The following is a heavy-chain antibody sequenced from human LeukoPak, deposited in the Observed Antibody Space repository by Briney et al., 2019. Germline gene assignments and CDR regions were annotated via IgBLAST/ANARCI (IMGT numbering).Heavy chain of an antibody. J-gene: IGHJ4*02. Sequence: GGSLRLSCAASGFTFSSYGMHWVRQAPGKGLEWVAVILYDGINKYYADSVKGRFTISRDNSKNTLYLQMNSLRAEDTAVYYCARSRAGLRLRGYFDYWGQGTLVTVSS. V-gene: IGHV3-30*03. D-gene: IGHD5-12*01. CDR3: ARSRAGLRLRGYFDY. CDR2: ILYDGINK. CDR1: GFTFSSYG.